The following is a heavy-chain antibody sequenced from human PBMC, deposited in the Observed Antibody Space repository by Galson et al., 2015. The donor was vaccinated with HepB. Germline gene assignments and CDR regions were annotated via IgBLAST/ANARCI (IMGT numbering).Heavy chain of an antibody. CDR1: GYTFTSYD. J-gene: IGHJ4*02. D-gene: IGHD3-3*01. CDR2: MNSNRGNT. CDR3: ARGRTFWSGLLNFDY. V-gene: IGHV1-8*01. Sequence: SVKVSCKASGYTFTSYDINWVRQAPGQGLEWMGWMNSNRGNTGYAQKFQGRVTMTRNTSISTAYMELSSLRSEDTAVYYCARGRTFWSGLLNFDYWGQGTLVTVSS.